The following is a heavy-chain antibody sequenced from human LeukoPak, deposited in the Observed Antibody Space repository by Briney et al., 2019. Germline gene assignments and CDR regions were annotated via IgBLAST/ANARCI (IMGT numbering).Heavy chain of an antibody. Sequence: SETLSLTCTVSGGSVSSGSYYWSWIRQPPGRGLEWIAYIHYSGSAAYNPSLKSRVTISVDTSKNQFSLKLSSVTAADTAVYYCARENYYDSSGYPGYYYYYGMDVWGQGTTVTVSS. CDR3: ARENYYDSSGYPGYYYYYGMDV. V-gene: IGHV4-61*01. D-gene: IGHD3-22*01. CDR1: GGSVSSGSYY. J-gene: IGHJ6*02. CDR2: IHYSGSA.